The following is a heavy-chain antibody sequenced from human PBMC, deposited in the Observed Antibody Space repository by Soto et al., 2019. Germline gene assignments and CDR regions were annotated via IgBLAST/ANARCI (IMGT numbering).Heavy chain of an antibody. CDR2: ISYDGSNK. CDR1: GFTFSSYA. V-gene: IGHV3-30-3*01. Sequence: LRLSCAASGFTFSSYAMHWVRQAPGKGLEWVAVISYDGSNKYYADSVKGRFTISRDNSKNTLYLQMNSLRAEDTAVYYCAREGLYGSGSYNYFDYWGQGTLVTVSS. J-gene: IGHJ4*02. D-gene: IGHD3-10*01. CDR3: AREGLYGSGSYNYFDY.